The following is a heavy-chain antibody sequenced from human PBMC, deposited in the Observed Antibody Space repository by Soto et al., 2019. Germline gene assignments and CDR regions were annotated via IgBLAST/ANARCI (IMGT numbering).Heavy chain of an antibody. Sequence: QVQLQESGPGLVKPSQTLSLTCTVSGGSISSGGYYWSWIRQHPGKGLEWIGYIYYSGSTYYNPSIKSRVTISVDTSKNQFSLKLSSVTAADTAVYYCARDRYSSSGWFDPWGQGTLVTVSS. D-gene: IGHD6-13*01. CDR2: IYYSGST. CDR1: GGSISSGGYY. J-gene: IGHJ5*02. CDR3: ARDRYSSSGWFDP. V-gene: IGHV4-31*03.